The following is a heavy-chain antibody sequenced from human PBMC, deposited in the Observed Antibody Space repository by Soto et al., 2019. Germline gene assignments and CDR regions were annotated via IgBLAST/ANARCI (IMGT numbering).Heavy chain of an antibody. D-gene: IGHD3-22*01. Sequence: ASVKVSCKASGYTFTSYGISWVRQAPGQGLEWMGWISAYNANTKYSQKFQGRVTITRDTSASTAYMEVSSLRSEDTAVYCCARGSLLDYDSSGYISDYWGQGTLVTVSS. CDR3: ARGSLLDYDSSGYISDY. CDR1: GYTFTSYG. CDR2: ISAYNANT. J-gene: IGHJ4*02. V-gene: IGHV1-18*01.